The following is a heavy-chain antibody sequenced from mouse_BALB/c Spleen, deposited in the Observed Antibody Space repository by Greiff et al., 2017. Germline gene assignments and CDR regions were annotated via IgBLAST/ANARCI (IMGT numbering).Heavy chain of an antibody. D-gene: IGHD1-1*02. V-gene: IGHV2-6-7*01. CDR3: AGDGGDYGYFDY. Sequence: VQRLESGPGLVAPSQSLSISCTASGFSFTGYGVNWVRQPPGKGLEWLGMIWGDGSTDYYSALKTRLGIIKDNSKCQVFLKMNRLLTDDTARYYCAGDGGDYGYFDYWGEGTTLTVSS. CDR2: IWGDGST. J-gene: IGHJ2*01. CDR1: GFSFTGYG.